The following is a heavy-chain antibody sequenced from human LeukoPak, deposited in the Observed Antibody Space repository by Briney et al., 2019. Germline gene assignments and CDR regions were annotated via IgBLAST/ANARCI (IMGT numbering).Heavy chain of an antibody. V-gene: IGHV4-30-2*01. CDR3: ATGGTYSGSGFDS. CDR1: GGSISSGGYF. CDR2: MYHSGST. J-gene: IGHJ4*02. D-gene: IGHD5-12*01. Sequence: SETLSLTCTVSGGSISSGGYFWSWIRQPPGEGLEWIAYMYHSGSTYYNLSLKSRVTISLDRSKNQFSLKLNSVTAADTAVYYCATGGTYSGSGFDSWGQGTLVTVSS.